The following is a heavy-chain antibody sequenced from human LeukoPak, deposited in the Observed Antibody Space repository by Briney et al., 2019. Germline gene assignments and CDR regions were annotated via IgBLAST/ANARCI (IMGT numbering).Heavy chain of an antibody. V-gene: IGHV6-1*01. CDR1: GDSVSSNSAA. J-gene: IGHJ4*02. CDR3: ARVVVTALQPPKGFDY. CDR2: TYYRSKWYN. D-gene: IGHD2-21*02. Sequence: SQTLSLTCAISGDSVSSNSAAWNWIRQSPSRGLEWLGRTYYRSKWYNDYAVSVKSRITINPDTSKNQFSLQLNSVTPEDTAVYYCARVVVTALQPPKGFDYWGQGTLVTVSS.